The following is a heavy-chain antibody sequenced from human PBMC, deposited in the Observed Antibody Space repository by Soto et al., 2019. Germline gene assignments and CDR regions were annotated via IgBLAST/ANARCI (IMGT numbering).Heavy chain of an antibody. D-gene: IGHD3-10*01. Sequence: SETLSLTCAVYGGSFSGYYWSWIRQPPGKGLEWIGEINHSGSTNYNPSLKSRVTISVDTSKNQFSLKLSSVTAADTAVYYCARGAFPMVRGVIDYWGQGTLVTVSS. J-gene: IGHJ4*02. CDR1: GGSFSGYY. CDR2: INHSGST. CDR3: ARGAFPMVRGVIDY. V-gene: IGHV4-34*01.